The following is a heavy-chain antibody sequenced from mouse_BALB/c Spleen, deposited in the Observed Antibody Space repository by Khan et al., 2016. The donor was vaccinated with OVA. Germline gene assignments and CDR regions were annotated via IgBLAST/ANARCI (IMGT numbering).Heavy chain of an antibody. Sequence: EVMLVESGGGLVKPGGSLKLSCAASGFTFSIYAMSWVRQTPEKRLEWVASIISGGSTYYPDSVKCRFTISRDNARNILYLQMSSLRSEDTAMYYCARGYHMDYWGQGTTLTVSS. J-gene: IGHJ2*01. CDR2: IISGGST. CDR3: ARGYHMDY. V-gene: IGHV5-6-5*01. CDR1: GFTFSIYA.